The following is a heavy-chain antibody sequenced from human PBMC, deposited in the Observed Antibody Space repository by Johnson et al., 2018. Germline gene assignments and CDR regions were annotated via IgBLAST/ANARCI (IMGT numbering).Heavy chain of an antibody. V-gene: IGHV3-74*01. J-gene: IGHJ3*02. CDR2: IYSDVSRP. D-gene: IGHD1-26*01. CDR1: GITFSNFW. CDR3: ARRVEATRNAFHI. Sequence: VQLQESGGGLVQPGGSLRLSCEASGITFSNFWMHWVRHAPGKGLVWASRIYSDVSRPNSADSVKGRLTISRDSAKNTPYLQMTSLRAEDTALYYWARRVEATRNAFHIWCQGTMVTVSS.